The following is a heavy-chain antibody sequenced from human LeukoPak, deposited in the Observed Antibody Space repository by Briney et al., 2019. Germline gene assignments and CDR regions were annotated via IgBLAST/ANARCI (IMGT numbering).Heavy chain of an antibody. CDR2: ISYSGASS. V-gene: IGHV3-23*01. D-gene: IGHD1-14*01. J-gene: IGHJ4*02. CDR3: AKGQTEINY. CDR1: GFTFSSYG. Sequence: GGSLRLSCAASGFTFSSYGMSWVRQAPGKGLEWVSTISYSGASSYFADSVKGRFTISRDNSKNTLYLQMNSLRAEDTAVYYCAKGQTEINYWGQGTLVTVSS.